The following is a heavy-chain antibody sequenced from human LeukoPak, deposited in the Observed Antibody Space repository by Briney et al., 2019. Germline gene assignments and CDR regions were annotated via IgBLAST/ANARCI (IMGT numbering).Heavy chain of an antibody. CDR1: GFTFSSYS. CDR3: ARTFGCGGDCYSGGLDY. CDR2: ISSSSSYR. D-gene: IGHD2-21*02. V-gene: IGHV3-21*01. Sequence: GGSLRLSRAASGFTFSSYSMNWVRQAPGKGLEWVSPISSSSSYRYYADSVKGRFTISRDNARNSLYLQMNSLRAEDTAVYCCARTFGCGGDCYSGGLDYWGQGTLVTVSS. J-gene: IGHJ4*02.